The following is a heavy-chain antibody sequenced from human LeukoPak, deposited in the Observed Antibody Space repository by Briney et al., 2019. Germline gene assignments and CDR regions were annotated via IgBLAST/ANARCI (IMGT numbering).Heavy chain of an antibody. CDR2: ISSSGSNI. J-gene: IGHJ4*02. CDR1: GFTFSHYS. V-gene: IGHV3-11*01. CDR3: ASSVTRGVITTPPGRY. D-gene: IGHD3-10*01. Sequence: GGSLRLSCAASGFTFSHYSMSWIRQAPGKGLEWLSYISSSGSNIYYADSVKGRFTISRDNARNSLHLQMNSLRAEDTAVYYCASSVTRGVITTPPGRYWGQGTLVTVSS.